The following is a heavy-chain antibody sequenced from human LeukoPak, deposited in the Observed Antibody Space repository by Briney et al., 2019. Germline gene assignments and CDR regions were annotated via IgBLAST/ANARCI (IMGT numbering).Heavy chain of an antibody. CDR3: ARVAYGNNATPFDH. Sequence: ASVEVSCKASGYTFTDYYIHWVRQAPGQGPEWMGRINPNSGGTDSAQKFQGRVTMTRDTSITTAYMELSRLTSDDTAVYYCARVAYGNNATPFDHWGQGTLVIVSS. D-gene: IGHD4-11*01. CDR1: GYTFTDYY. CDR2: INPNSGGT. V-gene: IGHV1-2*06. J-gene: IGHJ4*02.